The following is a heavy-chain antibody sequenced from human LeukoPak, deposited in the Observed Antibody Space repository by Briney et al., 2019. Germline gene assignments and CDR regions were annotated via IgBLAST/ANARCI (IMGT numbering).Heavy chain of an antibody. V-gene: IGHV3-30-3*01. J-gene: IGHJ4*02. CDR1: VFTFSSYA. Sequence: GGSLGLSCAASVFTFSSYAMHWVRQPPGKGLEWVAVISYDGSNKYYADSVKGRFTVYRDNSKNTLYLQMNSLRAEDTAVYYCARDLGKIGGNSSPFDYWGQGTLVTVSS. CDR2: ISYDGSNK. D-gene: IGHD4-23*01. CDR3: ARDLGKIGGNSSPFDY.